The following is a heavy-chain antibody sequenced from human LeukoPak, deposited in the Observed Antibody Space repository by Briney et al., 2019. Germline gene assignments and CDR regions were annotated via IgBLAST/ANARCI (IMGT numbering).Heavy chain of an antibody. CDR3: SAQPEEVAGGMNS. V-gene: IGHV3-23*01. Sequence: PGGSLRLSCAASGLTFAKTSMTWVRQAPRGELEWVSTYSPGGRSIYYADSGKGRFTNSRDNSKNALYLQMITLRAGDTAVYYCSAQPEEVAGGMNSWGQGALVTVSS. CDR2: YSPGGRSI. J-gene: IGHJ4*02. D-gene: IGHD6-19*01. CDR1: GLTFAKTS.